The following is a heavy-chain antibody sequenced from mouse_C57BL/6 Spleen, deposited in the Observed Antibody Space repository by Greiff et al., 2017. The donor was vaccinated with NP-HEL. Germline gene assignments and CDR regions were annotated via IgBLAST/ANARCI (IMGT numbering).Heavy chain of an antibody. CDR2: IYPGDGDT. V-gene: IGHV1-80*01. CDR1: GYAFSSYW. D-gene: IGHD2-4*01. J-gene: IGHJ4*01. CDR3: ARWDYDYDGYAMDY. Sequence: QVQLKQSGAELVKPGASVKISCKASGYAFSSYWMNWVKQRPGKGLEWIGQIYPGDGDTNYNGKFKGKATLTADKSSSTAYMQLSSLTSEDSAVYFCARWDYDYDGYAMDYWGQGTSVTVSS.